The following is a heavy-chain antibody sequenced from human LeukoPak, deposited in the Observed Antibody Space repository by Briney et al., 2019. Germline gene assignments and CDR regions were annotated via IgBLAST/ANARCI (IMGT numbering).Heavy chain of an antibody. Sequence: SETLSLTCAVYGGSFSGYYWSWIRQPPGKGLEWIGEINHSGSTNYNPSLKSRVTISVDTSKNQFSLKLSSVTAADTAVYYCARKAYYYGSGSYNYWGQGTLVTLSS. D-gene: IGHD3-10*01. V-gene: IGHV4-34*01. CDR2: INHSGST. CDR1: GGSFSGYY. CDR3: ARKAYYYGSGSYNY. J-gene: IGHJ4*02.